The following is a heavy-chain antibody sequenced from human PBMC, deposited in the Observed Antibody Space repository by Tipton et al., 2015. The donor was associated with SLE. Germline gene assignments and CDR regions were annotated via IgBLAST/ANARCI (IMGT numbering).Heavy chain of an antibody. CDR3: ARDLTGSGWYGFDY. CDR2: ISYDGSNK. V-gene: IGHV3-30*04. J-gene: IGHJ4*02. D-gene: IGHD6-19*01. CDR1: GFTFSNYA. Sequence: SLRLSCAASGFTFSNYAMHWVRQAPGKGLEWVAVISYDGSNKYYADSVKGRFTISRDNSKNTLYLQMNSLRAEDTAVCYCARDLTGSGWYGFDYWGQGTLVTVSS.